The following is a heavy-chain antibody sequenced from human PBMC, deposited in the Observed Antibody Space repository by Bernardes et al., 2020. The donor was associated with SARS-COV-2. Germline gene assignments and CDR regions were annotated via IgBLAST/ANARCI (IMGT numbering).Heavy chain of an antibody. D-gene: IGHD4-17*01. CDR2: IWHDGSRE. CDR3: ATEDGEWLES. CDR1: GFTFRDYT. Sequence: GALRLPCAASGFTFRDYTMHWVRQAPGKGLEWVAVIWHDGSREYYVDSVKGRFAISRDNSNNTLYLQMNNLRVEDTALYRCATEDGEWLESWGQGTLVTVSS. J-gene: IGHJ5*01. V-gene: IGHV3-33*01.